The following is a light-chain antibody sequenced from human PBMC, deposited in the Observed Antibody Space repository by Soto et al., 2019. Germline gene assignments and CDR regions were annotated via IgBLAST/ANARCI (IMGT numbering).Light chain of an antibody. CDR1: QSVSTSY. J-gene: IGKJ1*01. CDR2: GAS. V-gene: IGKV3-20*01. Sequence: DIVLTQSPSTLSLSPGDRATISCRVSQSVSTSYLAWYQQKPGQAPRLIIYGASSRATGIPDRFSGSGSGTDFTLTISGLEPEDFAVYYCQQYGNSRGTFGQGTKVDIK. CDR3: QQYGNSRGT.